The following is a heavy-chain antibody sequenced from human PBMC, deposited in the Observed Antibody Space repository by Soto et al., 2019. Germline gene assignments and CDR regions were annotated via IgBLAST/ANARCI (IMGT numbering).Heavy chain of an antibody. J-gene: IGHJ6*03. CDR2: FFYSGST. V-gene: IGHV4-39*01. Sequence: QPQLQESGPGLVKPSETLSLTCTVSGVSISSSSDYWGWIRQPPGKGLEWIGSFFYSGSTYYNPSLESRVTISIDTSKNQCSLKLSSVTAADTAVYYCVRPVNFYYYYMDVWGKGTTVTVSS. CDR1: GVSISSSSDY. CDR3: VRPVNFYYYYMDV.